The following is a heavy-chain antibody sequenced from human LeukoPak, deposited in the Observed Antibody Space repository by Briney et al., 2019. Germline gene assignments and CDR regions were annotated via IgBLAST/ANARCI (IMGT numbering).Heavy chain of an antibody. CDR2: ISYDGSNK. J-gene: IGHJ4*02. CDR3: AKERRSSGWYNYYFDY. D-gene: IGHD6-19*01. CDR1: GFTFSSYG. V-gene: IGHV3-30*18. Sequence: GGSLRLSCAASGFTFSSYGMHWFRQAPGKGLEWVALISYDGSNKDYADSMKGQFTISRDNSKNTLYLQMNSLGAEDTAVYYCAKERRSSGWYNYYFDYWGQGTLVTVSS.